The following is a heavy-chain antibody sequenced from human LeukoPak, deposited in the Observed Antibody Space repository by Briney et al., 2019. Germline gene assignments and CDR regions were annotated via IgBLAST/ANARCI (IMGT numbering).Heavy chain of an antibody. CDR3: ARVAYIVVVVPEHFAFDI. J-gene: IGHJ3*02. Sequence: GASVKVSCKASGYTFTSYGISWVRQAPGQGLEWMGWISAYNGNTNYAQKLQGRVTMTTDTSTSTAYMELRSLRSDDTAVYYCARVAYIVVVVPEHFAFDIWGQGTMVTVSS. CDR2: ISAYNGNT. V-gene: IGHV1-18*01. CDR1: GYTFTSYG. D-gene: IGHD2-15*01.